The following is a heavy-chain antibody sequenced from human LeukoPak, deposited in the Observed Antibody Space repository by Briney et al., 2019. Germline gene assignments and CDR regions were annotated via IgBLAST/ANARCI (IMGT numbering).Heavy chain of an antibody. Sequence: GGSLRLSCAASGFTFSNYWMSWVRQAPGRGLEWVANINQNQSEKFYVDSVKGRFTISRDNAKNSLYLQMNSLRGEDTAVYYCARDESGSGHWGQGTLVTVSS. V-gene: IGHV3-7*01. J-gene: IGHJ4*02. CDR2: INQNQSEK. D-gene: IGHD3-10*01. CDR3: ARDESGSGH. CDR1: GFTFSNYW.